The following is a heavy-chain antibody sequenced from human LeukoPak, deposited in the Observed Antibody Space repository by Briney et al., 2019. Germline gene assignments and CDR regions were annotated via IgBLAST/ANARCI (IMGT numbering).Heavy chain of an antibody. V-gene: IGHV3-21*01. J-gene: IGHJ4*02. Sequence: GGSLRLSCAASGFTFSSYSMNWVRQAPGKGLEWVSSISSSSSYIYYADSVKGRFTISRDNAKNSLYLQMNRQRAEDTPVYYCARDYDFWSGYADYWGQGTLVTVSS. CDR3: ARDYDFWSGYADY. D-gene: IGHD3-3*01. CDR2: ISSSSSYI. CDR1: GFTFSSYS.